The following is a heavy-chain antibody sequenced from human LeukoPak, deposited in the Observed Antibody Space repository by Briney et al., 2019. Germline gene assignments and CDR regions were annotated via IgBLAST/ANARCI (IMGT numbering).Heavy chain of an antibody. CDR2: VKQDGSQA. D-gene: IGHD6-6*01. Sequence: GGSLRLSCATSGFTFTRYWMAWTRQSPGKGLEWVANVKQDGSQAYYLESVEGRFTISRDNAKTSLYLHMNNLRAEDTAAYYCSNGIYDSSYWGQGTLVTVSS. CDR1: GFTFTRYW. V-gene: IGHV3-7*01. CDR3: SNGIYDSSY. J-gene: IGHJ4*02.